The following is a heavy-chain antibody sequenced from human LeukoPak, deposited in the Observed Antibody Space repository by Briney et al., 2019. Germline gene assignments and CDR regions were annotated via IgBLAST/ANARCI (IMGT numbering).Heavy chain of an antibody. CDR2: IYYSGSP. CDR1: GGSISSGGYY. D-gene: IGHD3-22*01. CDR3: ASTNGYYYDSSGYYPEYFQH. J-gene: IGHJ1*01. Sequence: KPSETLSLTCTVSGGSISSGGYYWSWIRQHPGKGLEWIGYIYYSGSPYYNPSLKSRVTISVDTSKNQFSLKLSSVTAADTAVYYCASTNGYYYDSSGYYPEYFQHWGQGTLVTVSS. V-gene: IGHV4-31*03.